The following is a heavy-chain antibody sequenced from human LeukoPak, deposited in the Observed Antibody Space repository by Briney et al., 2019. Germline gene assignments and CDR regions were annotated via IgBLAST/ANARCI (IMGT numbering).Heavy chain of an antibody. CDR2: MSGSGGST. D-gene: IGHD1-26*01. CDR1: GFIFSSYA. V-gene: IGHV3-23*01. CDR3: AKDSARGGAPPAWFDP. J-gene: IGHJ5*02. Sequence: GGSLRLSCAASGFIFSSYAMTWVRQAPEKGLEWVSAMSGSGGSTYYADYVKGRFTISRDNSKNTLYLEMNSLRAEDTAVYYCAKDSARGGAPPAWFDPWGQGTLVTVSS.